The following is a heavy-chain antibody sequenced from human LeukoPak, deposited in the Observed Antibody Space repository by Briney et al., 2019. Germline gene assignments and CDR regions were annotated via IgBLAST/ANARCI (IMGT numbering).Heavy chain of an antibody. J-gene: IGHJ4*02. CDR2: ISYDGSNK. Sequence: GGSLRLFCAACGFIFSSYGMHWVRQARDRGLEWVAVISYDGSNKYYADSVKGRFTISRDNSKNTLYLQVNSLRAEDTAVYYCAKDITYYDILTASSVDYWGQGTLVTVSS. CDR3: AKDITYYDILTASSVDY. V-gene: IGHV3-30*18. CDR1: GFIFSSYG. D-gene: IGHD3-9*01.